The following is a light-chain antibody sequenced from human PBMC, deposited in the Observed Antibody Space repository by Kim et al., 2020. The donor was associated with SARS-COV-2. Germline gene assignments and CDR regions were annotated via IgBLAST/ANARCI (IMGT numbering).Light chain of an antibody. CDR2: GKN. Sequence: SSELTQDPAVSVALGQTVRITCQGDSLRSYYASWYQQKPGQAPVLVIYGKNNRLSGIPDRFSGSSSGNTASLTITGAQADDEADYYCNSRDSSDNHQVFGGGTQLTVL. CDR3: NSRDSSDNHQV. V-gene: IGLV3-19*01. CDR1: SLRSYY. J-gene: IGLJ2*01.